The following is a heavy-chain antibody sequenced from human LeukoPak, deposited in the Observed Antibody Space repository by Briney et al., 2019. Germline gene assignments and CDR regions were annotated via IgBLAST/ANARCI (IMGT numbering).Heavy chain of an antibody. Sequence: SETLSLTCTVSGGSISSYYWSWIRQPPGKGLEWIGYIYYSGSTNYNPSLKSRVTISVDTSKNQFSLKLSSVTAADTAVYYCARDRGWLQSDHWGQGALVTVSS. D-gene: IGHD5-24*01. CDR1: GGSISSYY. V-gene: IGHV4-59*01. CDR2: IYYSGST. J-gene: IGHJ4*02. CDR3: ARDRGWLQSDH.